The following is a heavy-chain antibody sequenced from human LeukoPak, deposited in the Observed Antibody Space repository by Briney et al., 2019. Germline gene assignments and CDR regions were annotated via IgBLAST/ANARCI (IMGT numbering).Heavy chain of an antibody. V-gene: IGHV3-30-3*01. CDR1: RFSFSDYD. CDR3: ARGTRADDPYYYYGMDV. CDR2: ISYDGSNK. J-gene: IGHJ6*02. Sequence: GGSLRLSCRASRFSFSDYDMHWVRQAPGKGLEWVAVISYDGSNKYYADSVKGRFTISRDNFKNTLYLQMNSLRAEDTAVYYCARGTRADDPYYYYGMDVWGQGTTVTVSS. D-gene: IGHD1-1*01.